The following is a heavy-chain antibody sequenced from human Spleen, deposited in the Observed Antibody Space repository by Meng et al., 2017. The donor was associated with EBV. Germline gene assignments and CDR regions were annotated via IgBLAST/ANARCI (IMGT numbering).Heavy chain of an antibody. D-gene: IGHD3-10*01. V-gene: IGHV4-30-2*01. J-gene: IGHJ4*02. CDR2: IYRSGNS. Sequence: QLQLQESGSGLVKASQTLSLTCAVSGGSITSGGYSWSWIRQPPGKGLEWIGYIYRSGNSYYNPSLKSRPTMSIDTSKNQFSLELSSVTAADTAVYYCARTSVGSGSYSHDYWGQGILVTVSS. CDR3: ARTSVGSGSYSHDY. CDR1: GGSITSGGYS.